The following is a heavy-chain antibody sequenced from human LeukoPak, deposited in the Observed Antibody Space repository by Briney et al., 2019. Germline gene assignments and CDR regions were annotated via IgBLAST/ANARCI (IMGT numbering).Heavy chain of an antibody. V-gene: IGHV1-2*02. Sequence: GASVKVSCKASGYTFTGYYMHWVRQAPGQGLEWMGWINPNSGGTNYAQKFQGRVTMTRDTSISTAYVELSRLRSDDTAVYYCARDRGATVTSYYYYYYMDVWGKGTTVTVSS. CDR2: INPNSGGT. D-gene: IGHD4-17*01. CDR1: GYTFTGYY. CDR3: ARDRGATVTSYYYYYYMDV. J-gene: IGHJ6*03.